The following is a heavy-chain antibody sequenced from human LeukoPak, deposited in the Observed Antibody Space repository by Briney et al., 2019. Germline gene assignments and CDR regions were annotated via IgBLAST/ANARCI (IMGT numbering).Heavy chain of an antibody. Sequence: PGGSLRLSCAASGFTFSSYGVHWVHQTPGKGLEWVAFIRYDGSNRFYADSVKGRFTISRDNSKNTLYLQMNSLRAEDTAVYYCAKTRKYSSGWLYYFDYWGQGTLVTVSS. V-gene: IGHV3-30*02. J-gene: IGHJ4*02. CDR3: AKTRKYSSGWLYYFDY. D-gene: IGHD6-19*01. CDR2: IRYDGSNR. CDR1: GFTFSSYG.